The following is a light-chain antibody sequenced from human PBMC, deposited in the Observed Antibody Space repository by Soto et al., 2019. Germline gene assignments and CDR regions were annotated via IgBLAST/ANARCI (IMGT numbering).Light chain of an antibody. CDR1: QSISSY. CDR2: AAS. Sequence: DIQMTQSPSSLSASVGDRVTITCRASQSISSYLNWYQQKPGKAPKLLIYAASSLQSGVPSRFSGSGSGTDFTLTISSLQPEEFGTDNGRQCYSTLWTFGQGTKLEIK. J-gene: IGKJ1*01. CDR3: RQCYSTLWT. V-gene: IGKV1-39*01.